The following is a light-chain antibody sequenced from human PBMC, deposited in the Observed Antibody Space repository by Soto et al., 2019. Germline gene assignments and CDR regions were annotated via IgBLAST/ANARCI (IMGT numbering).Light chain of an antibody. V-gene: IGLV1-36*01. CDR1: SSNIGNNA. J-gene: IGLJ2*01. CDR2: YDD. Sequence: QLVLTQPPSVSEAPRQRVTISCSGSSSNIGNNAVNWYQQLPGKAPKLLIYYDDLLPSGVSDRFSGSKSGTSASLAISGLQSEDEADYCCAAWDDSLNGVVFGGGTKLTVL. CDR3: AAWDDSLNGVV.